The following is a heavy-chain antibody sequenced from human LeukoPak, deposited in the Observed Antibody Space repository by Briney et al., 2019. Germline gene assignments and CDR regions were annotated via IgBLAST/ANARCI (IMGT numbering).Heavy chain of an antibody. V-gene: IGHV3-49*04. CDR2: IRSKAYGGTT. J-gene: IGHJ6*03. D-gene: IGHD2-2*01. Sequence: PGGSLRLSCTASGFTFGDYAMSWVRQAPGKGLEWVGFIRSKAYGGTTEYAASVKGRFTISRDDSKSIAYLQMNSLKTEDTAVYYCTRGWDVYCSSTSCYGYYMDVWGKGTTVTISS. CDR3: TRGWDVYCSSTSCYGYYMDV. CDR1: GFTFGDYA.